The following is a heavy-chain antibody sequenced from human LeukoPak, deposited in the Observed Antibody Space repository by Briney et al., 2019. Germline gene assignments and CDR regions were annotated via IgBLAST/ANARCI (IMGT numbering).Heavy chain of an antibody. Sequence: ASVNVSCKASGYTFTSYDINWVRQATGQGLEWMGWMNPNSGNTGYAQKFQGRVTMTRNTSISTAYMELSSLRSEDTAVYYCARGGRWLQHFDYWGQGTLVTVSS. J-gene: IGHJ4*02. V-gene: IGHV1-8*01. CDR1: GYTFTSYD. CDR3: ARGGRWLQHFDY. CDR2: MNPNSGNT. D-gene: IGHD5-24*01.